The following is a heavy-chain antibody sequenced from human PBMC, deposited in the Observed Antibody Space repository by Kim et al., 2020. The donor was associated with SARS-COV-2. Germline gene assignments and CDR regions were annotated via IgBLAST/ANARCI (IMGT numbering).Heavy chain of an antibody. CDR1: GASISRSSNY. CDR3: ARLVSENSAVEY. V-gene: IGHV4-39*01. J-gene: IGHJ4*02. CDR2: INYGGNT. Sequence: SETLSLTCTVSGASISRSSNYWGWIRQPPGKGLEWIGSINYGGNTYYNPSLKRRVTISGDTAKNQFSLKMRSVTPADTAVYYCARLVSENSAVEYWGQGTLVTVSS.